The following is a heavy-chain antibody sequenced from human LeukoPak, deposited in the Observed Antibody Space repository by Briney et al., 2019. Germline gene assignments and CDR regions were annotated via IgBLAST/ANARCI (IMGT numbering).Heavy chain of an antibody. CDR3: ARVGGPFSSSSRFDY. Sequence: SQTLSLTCAISGDSVSSNSVVWNWIRQSPSRGLEWLGRTYYRSTWYNDYAVSVKSRITINPDTSKDQFSLQLNSVTPEDTAVYYCARVGGPFSSSSRFDYWGQGTLVTVSS. J-gene: IGHJ4*02. D-gene: IGHD6-6*01. CDR2: TYYRSTWYN. V-gene: IGHV6-1*01. CDR1: GDSVSSNSVV.